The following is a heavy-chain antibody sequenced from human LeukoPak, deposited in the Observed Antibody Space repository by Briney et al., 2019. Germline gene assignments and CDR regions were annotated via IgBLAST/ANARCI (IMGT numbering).Heavy chain of an antibody. V-gene: IGHV3-21*01. J-gene: IGHJ6*04. Sequence: KPGGSLRLSCAASGFTFSNAWMSWVRQAPGKGLEWVSSISSSSSYIYYADSVKGRFTISRDNAKNSLYLQMNSLRAEDTAVYYCATLSVAGSMDVWGKGTTVTVSS. CDR3: ATLSVAGSMDV. CDR1: GFTFSNAW. D-gene: IGHD6-19*01. CDR2: ISSSSSYI.